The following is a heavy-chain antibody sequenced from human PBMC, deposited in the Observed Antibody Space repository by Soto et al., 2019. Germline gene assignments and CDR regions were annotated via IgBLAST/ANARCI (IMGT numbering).Heavy chain of an antibody. J-gene: IGHJ6*03. D-gene: IGHD7-27*01. CDR1: GGSISSYY. Sequence: PSETLSLTCTVSGGSISSYYWSWIRQPPGKGLEWIGYIYYSGSTNYNPSLKSRVTISVDTSKNQFSLKLSSVTAADTALYYCARTRAGNWDYYYMDVWGKGTTVTVSS. V-gene: IGHV4-59*01. CDR2: IYYSGST. CDR3: ARTRAGNWDYYYMDV.